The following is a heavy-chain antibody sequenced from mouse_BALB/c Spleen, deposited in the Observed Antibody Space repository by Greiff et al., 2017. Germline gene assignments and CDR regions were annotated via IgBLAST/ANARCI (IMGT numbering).Heavy chain of an antibody. CDR3: AVTTAFPMDY. CDR1: GFNIKDTY. Sequence: EVQLQQSGAELVKPGASVKLSCTASGFNIKDTYMHWVKQRPEQGLEWIGRIDPANGNTKYDPKFQGKATITADTSSNTAYLQLSSLTSEDTAVYYCAVTTAFPMDYWGQGTSVTVSS. J-gene: IGHJ4*01. V-gene: IGHV14-3*02. CDR2: IDPANGNT. D-gene: IGHD1-2*01.